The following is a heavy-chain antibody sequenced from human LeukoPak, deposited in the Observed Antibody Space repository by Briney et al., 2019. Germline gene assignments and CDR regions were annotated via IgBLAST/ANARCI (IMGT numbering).Heavy chain of an antibody. Sequence: SETLSLTCAVSGGSFIGYRWNWIRQPPGKGLDLIGEINHSGSTNYNPSLKSRVTISVDTYKNQFSLKLRSVTAADTAVYYCARDPTTVVTTPYYFDDWGQGTLVTVSS. CDR1: GGSFIGYR. V-gene: IGHV4-34*01. D-gene: IGHD4-23*01. CDR2: INHSGST. J-gene: IGHJ4*02. CDR3: ARDPTTVVTTPYYFDD.